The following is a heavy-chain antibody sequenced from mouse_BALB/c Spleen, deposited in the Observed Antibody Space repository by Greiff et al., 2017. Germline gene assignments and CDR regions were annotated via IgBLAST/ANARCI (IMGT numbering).Heavy chain of an antibody. V-gene: IGHV1-15*01. D-gene: IGHD2-4*01. J-gene: IGHJ2*01. CDR2: IDPETGGT. CDR1: GYTFTDYE. CDR3: TRRGYDYDSYYFDY. Sequence: QVQLQQSGAELVRPGASVTLSCKASGYTFTDYEMHWVKQTPVHGLEWIGAIDPETGGTAYNQKFKGKATLTADKSSSTAYMELRSLTSEDSAVYYCTRRGYDYDSYYFDYWGQGTTLTVSS.